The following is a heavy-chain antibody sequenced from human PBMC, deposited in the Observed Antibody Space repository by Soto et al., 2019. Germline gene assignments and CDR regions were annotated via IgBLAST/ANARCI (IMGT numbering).Heavy chain of an antibody. CDR2: IYYSGST. V-gene: IGHV4-39*01. CDR1: GGSISSSSYY. Sequence: PSETLSLTCTVSGGSISSSSYYWGWIRQPPGKGLEWIGSIYYSGSTYYNPSLKSRVTISVDTSKNQFSLKLSSVTAADTAVYYCARYPGIAAAGTILLPDYYYYYMDVWGKGTTVTVSS. D-gene: IGHD6-13*01. CDR3: ARYPGIAAAGTILLPDYYYYYMDV. J-gene: IGHJ6*03.